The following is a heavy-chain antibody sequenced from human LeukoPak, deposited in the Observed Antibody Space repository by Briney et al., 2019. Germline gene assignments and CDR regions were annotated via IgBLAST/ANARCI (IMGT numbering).Heavy chain of an antibody. CDR2: MYNSGST. CDR3: ARGIESYGDYGY. D-gene: IGHD4-17*01. V-gene: IGHV4-59*01. Sequence: SETLSLTCTVSGCSISGSYWSWIRQPPGKGLEWIAYMYNSGSTNYNPSLKSRVTISIDTSKNQFSLKLSSLTAADTAIYYCARGIESYGDYGYWGQGILVTVSS. J-gene: IGHJ4*02. CDR1: GCSISGSY.